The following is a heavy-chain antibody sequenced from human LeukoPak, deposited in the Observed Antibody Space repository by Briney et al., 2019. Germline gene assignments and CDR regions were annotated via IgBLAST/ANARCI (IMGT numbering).Heavy chain of an antibody. CDR2: IYWNDDK. CDR3: AHSSHYYDSSGLAPYYYYYGMDV. V-gene: IGHV2-5*01. D-gene: IGHD3-22*01. CDR1: GFSLSTSGVG. Sequence: ESGPTLVNPTQTLTLTCTFSGFSLSTSGVGVGWIRQPPGKALEWLALIYWNDDKRYSPSLKSRLTITKDTSKNQVVLTMTNMDPVDTATYYCAHSSHYYDSSGLAPYYYYYGMDVWGQGTTVTVSS. J-gene: IGHJ6*02.